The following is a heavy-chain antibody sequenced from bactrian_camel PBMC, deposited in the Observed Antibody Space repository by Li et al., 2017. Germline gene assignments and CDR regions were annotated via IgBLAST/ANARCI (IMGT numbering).Heavy chain of an antibody. V-gene: IGHV3S26*01. CDR1: GYIDSRYC. CDR2: TDSDGRAL. J-gene: IGHJ6*01. Sequence: HVQLVESGGGSVQAGESLTLSCVASGYIDSRYCVGWFRQAPGKQREGVVVTDSDGRALSYADSVKGRFTFSMDNAKNTLYLQMDSLQPEDTAVYYCAAGARPIGYGCIVVSWYPPPSFGYWSQGTQVTVS. D-gene: IGHD6*01. CDR3: AAGARPIGYGCIVVSWYPPPSFGY.